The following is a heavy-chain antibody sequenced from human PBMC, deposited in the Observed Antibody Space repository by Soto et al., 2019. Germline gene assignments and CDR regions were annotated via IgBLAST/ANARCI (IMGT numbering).Heavy chain of an antibody. CDR1: GFTFSSYG. V-gene: IGHV3-30*18. Sequence: GGSLRLSCAASGFTFSSYGMHWVRQAPGKGLEWVAVISYDGSNKYYADSVKGRFTISRDNSKNTLYLQMNSLRAEDTAVYYCAKGLSEGDTYYDFWSGPLWFDPWGQGTLVTVSS. CDR3: AKGLSEGDTYYDFWSGPLWFDP. CDR2: ISYDGSNK. J-gene: IGHJ5*02. D-gene: IGHD3-3*01.